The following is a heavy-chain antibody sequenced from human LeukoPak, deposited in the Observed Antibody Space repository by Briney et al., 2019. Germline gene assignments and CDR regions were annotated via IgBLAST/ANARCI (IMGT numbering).Heavy chain of an antibody. CDR1: GFTFSSDA. V-gene: IGHV3-30*03. CDR3: ARDPRIMITFGGVPPSHFDY. CDR2: ISYDGSNK. J-gene: IGHJ4*02. D-gene: IGHD3-16*01. Sequence: GGSLRLSCAASGFTFSSDAMIWVRQAPGKGLEWVAVISYDGSNKYYADSVKGRFTISGDDSKNTLYLQMNSLRAEDTAVYYCARDPRIMITFGGVPPSHFDYWGQGTLATVSS.